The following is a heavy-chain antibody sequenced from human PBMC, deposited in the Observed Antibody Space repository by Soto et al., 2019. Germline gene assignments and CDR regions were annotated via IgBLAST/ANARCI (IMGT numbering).Heavy chain of an antibody. D-gene: IGHD5-12*01. CDR3: AKARGAYSGYVDS. V-gene: IGHV3-23*01. CDR2: VGISGVDT. J-gene: IGHJ4*02. Sequence: EVQLLESGGGLVQPGGSLRLSCAASGFTFSSYTMTWVRQAPGKGLEWVSAVGISGVDTYYTDSVQGRFTISRDNSRNTLYLQMHSLRAEDTALYYCAKARGAYSGYVDSWGQGTLVTVSS. CDR1: GFTFSSYT.